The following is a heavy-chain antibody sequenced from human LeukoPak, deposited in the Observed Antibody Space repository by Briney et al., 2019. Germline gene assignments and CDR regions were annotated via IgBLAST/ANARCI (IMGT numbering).Heavy chain of an antibody. D-gene: IGHD1-14*01. CDR2: ISSSSSYI. V-gene: IGHV3-21*01. CDR3: AREGGRTYYYYGMDV. CDR1: GFTFSSYS. J-gene: IGHJ6*02. Sequence: GGSLRLSCAVSGFTFSSYSMNWVRQAPGKGLEWVSSISSSSSYIYYTDSVKGRFTISRDNAKNSLYLQMNSLRAEDTAVYYCAREGGRTYYYYGMDVWGQGTTVTVSS.